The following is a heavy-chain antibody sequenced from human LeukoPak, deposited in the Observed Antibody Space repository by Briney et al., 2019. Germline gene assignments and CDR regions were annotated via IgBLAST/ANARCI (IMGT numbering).Heavy chain of an antibody. D-gene: IGHD3-22*01. Sequence: PGGSLRLSCAASGFTLSTYAMHWVRQAPGKGLEWVAVISYDGSNKYYADSVKGRFTISRDNSKNTLFLQMNSLRAEDTAVYYCAKHYYDSRGHYYGMDVWGPGTTVTVSS. V-gene: IGHV3-30-3*02. CDR1: GFTLSTYA. J-gene: IGHJ6*02. CDR2: ISYDGSNK. CDR3: AKHYYDSRGHYYGMDV.